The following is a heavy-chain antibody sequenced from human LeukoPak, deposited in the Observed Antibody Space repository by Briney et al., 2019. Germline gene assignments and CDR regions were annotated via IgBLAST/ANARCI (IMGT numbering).Heavy chain of an antibody. D-gene: IGHD3-16*01. CDR2: IYYSGST. J-gene: IGHJ4*02. Sequence: SETLSLTCTVSGGSISRSSYYWGWIRQPPGKGLEWIATIYYSGSTYYNPSLKSRVTISADTSKNQFSLKLSSVTAADTAVYYCARAGGSGGGAFDYWGQGTLVTVSS. V-gene: IGHV4-39*07. CDR1: GGSISRSSYY. CDR3: ARAGGSGGGAFDY.